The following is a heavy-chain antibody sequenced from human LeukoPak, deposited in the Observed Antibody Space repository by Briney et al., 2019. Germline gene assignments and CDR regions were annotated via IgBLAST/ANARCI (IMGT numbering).Heavy chain of an antibody. J-gene: IGHJ4*02. CDR2: INPNSGGT. V-gene: IGHV1-2*02. CDR1: GGTFSTLA. CDR3: ARDWLAAASDY. D-gene: IGHD6-13*01. Sequence: ASVKVSCKASGGTFSTLAISWVRQAPGQGLEWMGWINPNSGGTNYAQKFQGRVTMTRDTSISTAYMELSRLRSDDTAVYYCARDWLAAASDYWGQGTLVTVSS.